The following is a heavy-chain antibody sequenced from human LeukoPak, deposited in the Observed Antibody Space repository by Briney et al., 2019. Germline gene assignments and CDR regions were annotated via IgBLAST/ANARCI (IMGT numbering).Heavy chain of an antibody. CDR1: GYTLTELS. CDR3: ATHLPRLCYYYGMDV. Sequence: ASVKVSCKVSGYTLTELSMHWVRQAPGKGLEWMGGFDPEDGETIYAQKFQGRVTMTEDTSTDTAYMELSSLRSEDTAVYYRATHLPRLCYYYGMDVWDQGTTVTVSS. D-gene: IGHD6-25*01. V-gene: IGHV1-24*01. J-gene: IGHJ6*02. CDR2: FDPEDGET.